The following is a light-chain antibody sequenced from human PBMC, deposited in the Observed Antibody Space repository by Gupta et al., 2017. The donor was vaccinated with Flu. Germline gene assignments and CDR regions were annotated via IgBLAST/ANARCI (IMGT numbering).Light chain of an antibody. Sequence: ATLSVSPGERATLSCRARQSVSSNLAWYQQKPGQAPRLLIYGASTRDTGIPARFSGSGCGTEFTLTISSRQSEDFAVYYCQQYNNWPSITFGQGTRLEIK. J-gene: IGKJ5*01. CDR1: QSVSSN. CDR3: QQYNNWPSIT. CDR2: GAS. V-gene: IGKV3-15*01.